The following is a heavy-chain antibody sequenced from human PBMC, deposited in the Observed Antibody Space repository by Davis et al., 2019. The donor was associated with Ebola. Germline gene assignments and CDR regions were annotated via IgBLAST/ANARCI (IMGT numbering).Heavy chain of an antibody. V-gene: IGHV1-3*01. Sequence: ASVKVSCKASGYTFTSYAMHWVRQAPGQRLEWMGWINAGNGNTKYSQKFQGRVTITRDTSASTAYMELSSLRSEDTAVYYCARGPMVRGVIYAMVGYDYWGQGTLVTVSS. D-gene: IGHD3-10*01. CDR2: INAGNGNT. J-gene: IGHJ4*02. CDR1: GYTFTSYA. CDR3: ARGPMVRGVIYAMVGYDY.